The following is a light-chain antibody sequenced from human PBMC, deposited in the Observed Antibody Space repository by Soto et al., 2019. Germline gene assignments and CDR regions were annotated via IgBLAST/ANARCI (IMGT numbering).Light chain of an antibody. CDR3: TSDSGGNNV. CDR1: SSDVGGYNY. V-gene: IGLV2-8*01. J-gene: IGLJ1*01. CDR2: EVN. Sequence: QSVLTQPPSASGSPGQSVTISCTGTSSDVGGYNYVSWYQQYPGEVPKLMVYEVNKRPSGVPDRFSGSKSGNTASLTVSGLQAEDEADYYCTSDSGGNNVFGTGTKLTVL.